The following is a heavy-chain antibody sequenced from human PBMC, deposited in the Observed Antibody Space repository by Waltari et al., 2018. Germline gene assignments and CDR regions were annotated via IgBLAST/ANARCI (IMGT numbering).Heavy chain of an antibody. Sequence: GGSISSYYWSWIRQPPGKGLEWIGYIYYSGSTNYNPSLKSRVTISVDTSKNQFSLKLSSVTAADTAVYYCARVGGSWFDPWGQGTLVTVSS. CDR1: GGSISSYY. CDR2: IYYSGST. V-gene: IGHV4-59*01. D-gene: IGHD3-16*01. CDR3: ARVGGSWFDP. J-gene: IGHJ5*02.